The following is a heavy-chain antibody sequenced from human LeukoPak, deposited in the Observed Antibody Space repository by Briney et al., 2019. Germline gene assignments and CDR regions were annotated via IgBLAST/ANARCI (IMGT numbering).Heavy chain of an antibody. J-gene: IGHJ4*02. CDR2: IIPIFGTA. CDR1: GGTFSSYA. D-gene: IGHD5-24*01. Sequence: ASVKVSCKASGGTFSSYAISWVRQAPGQGLEWMGGIIPIFGTANYAQKFQGRVTITADESTSTAYMELSSLRSEDTAVYYCARAGKMATITTYFGYWGQGTLVTVSS. CDR3: ARAGKMATITTYFGY. V-gene: IGHV1-69*13.